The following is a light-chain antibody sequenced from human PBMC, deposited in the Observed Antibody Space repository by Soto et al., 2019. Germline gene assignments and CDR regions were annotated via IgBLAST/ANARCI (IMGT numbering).Light chain of an antibody. V-gene: IGLV2-23*01. J-gene: IGLJ2*01. CDR1: SSDVGSYNL. CDR3: CSYAGSSTLL. CDR2: EGS. Sequence: QSVLTQPASVSGSPGQSITISCTGTSSDVGSYNLVSWYQQHPGKAPKLMIYEGSKRPSGVSYRFSGSKSGNTASLTISGLQAEDEADYYCCSYAGSSTLLFGGGTKLTVL.